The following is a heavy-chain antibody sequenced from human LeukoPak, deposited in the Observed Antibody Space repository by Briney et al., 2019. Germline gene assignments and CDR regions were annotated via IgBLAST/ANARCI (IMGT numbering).Heavy chain of an antibody. V-gene: IGHV1-69*13. Sequence: ASVKVSCKASGGTFSSYAISWVRQAPGQGLEWMGGIIPIFGTANYAQKFQGRVTITADESTSTAYMELSSLRSEDTAVYYCARVSVVVPAAMSWFDPWGQGTLVTVSS. CDR1: GGTFSSYA. CDR2: IIPIFGTA. CDR3: ARVSVVVPAAMSWFDP. D-gene: IGHD2-2*01. J-gene: IGHJ5*02.